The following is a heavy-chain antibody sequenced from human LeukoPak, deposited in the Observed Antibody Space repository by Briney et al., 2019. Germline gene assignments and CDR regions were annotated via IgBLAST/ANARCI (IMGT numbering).Heavy chain of an antibody. CDR1: GGSISSYH. V-gene: IGHV4-59*12. CDR3: AREDSGISDNAFDI. CDR2: IYYSGST. Sequence: PSETLSLTCTVSGGSISSYHWSRIRQPPGKGLECIGYIYYSGSTHYNPSLKSRVTISVDTSRNQFSLKLSSVTAADTAMYYCAREDSGISDNAFDIWGQGTMVTISS. J-gene: IGHJ3*02. D-gene: IGHD1-26*01.